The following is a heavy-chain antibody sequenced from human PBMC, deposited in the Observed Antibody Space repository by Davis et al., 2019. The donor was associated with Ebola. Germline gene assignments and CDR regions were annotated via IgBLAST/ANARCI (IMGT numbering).Heavy chain of an antibody. J-gene: IGHJ4*02. Sequence: AASVKVSCKASDYTFTNYGVSWVRQAPGQGLEWLGWISGYTGDTKYTQEFQGRVTMTTDTSTSTAYMELRSLRSDDTAVYYCARDRLYCASGDGQVVRCLLSDYWGQGTLVTVSS. V-gene: IGHV1-18*04. D-gene: IGHD6-6*01. CDR1: DYTFTNYG. CDR2: ISGYTGDT. CDR3: ARDRLYCASGDGQVVRCLLSDY.